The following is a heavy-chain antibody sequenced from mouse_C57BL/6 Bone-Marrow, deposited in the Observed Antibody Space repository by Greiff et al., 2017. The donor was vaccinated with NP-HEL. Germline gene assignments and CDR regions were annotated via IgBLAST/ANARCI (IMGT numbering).Heavy chain of an antibody. V-gene: IGHV1-74*01. Sequence: QVQLQQPGAELVKPGASVKVSCKASGYTFTSYWMHWVKQRPGQGLEWIGRIHPSDSDTNYNQKFKGKGTLTVDKSSSTAYMQLSSLTSEDSAVYYWAIEGFNWDPYAMDYWGQGTSVTVSS. D-gene: IGHD4-1*02. CDR3: AIEGFNWDPYAMDY. CDR1: GYTFTSYW. CDR2: IHPSDSDT. J-gene: IGHJ4*01.